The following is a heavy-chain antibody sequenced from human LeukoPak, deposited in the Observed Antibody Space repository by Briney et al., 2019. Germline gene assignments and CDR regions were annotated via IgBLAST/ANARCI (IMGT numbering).Heavy chain of an antibody. CDR1: GYTFTGYY. CDR2: INPNSGGT. J-gene: IGHJ3*02. Sequence: GASVKVSCKASGYTFTGYYMHWVRQAPGQGLEWMGWINPNSGGTNYAQKFQGRVTMTRDTSISTAYMELSRLRSDDTAVYYCARDTIVVVVAATDAFDIWGQGTMVTVSS. V-gene: IGHV1-2*02. CDR3: ARDTIVVVVAATDAFDI. D-gene: IGHD2-15*01.